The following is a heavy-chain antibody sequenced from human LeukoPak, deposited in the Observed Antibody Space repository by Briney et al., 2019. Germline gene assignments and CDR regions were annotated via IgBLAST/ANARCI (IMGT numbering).Heavy chain of an antibody. D-gene: IGHD5-18*01. J-gene: IGHJ3*02. CDR2: IYPGDSDT. CDR3: AVGYSYRLVDAFDI. CDR1: GYSFISYW. V-gene: IGHV5-51*01. Sequence: GESLKISCKGFGYSFISYWIGWVRQMPGKGLEWMGIIYPGDSDTRYSPSFQGQVTISADKSISTAFLQWSSLKASDTAMYYCAVGYSYRLVDAFDIRGQRTMVTVSS.